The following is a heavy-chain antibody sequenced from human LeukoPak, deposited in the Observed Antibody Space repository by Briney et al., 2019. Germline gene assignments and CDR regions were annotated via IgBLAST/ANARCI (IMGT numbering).Heavy chain of an antibody. CDR2: IKSKTDGGTT. CDR1: GFTFSNAW. J-gene: IGHJ3*02. D-gene: IGHD1-7*01. V-gene: IGHV3-15*01. Sequence: GGSLRLSCPPSGFTFSNAWMSWVRQSPGKGLEWVGRIKSKTDGGTTDYAAPVKGRFTISRDDSKNTLYLQMNSLKTEDTAVYYCTTDSYGNWNYGTGGAFDIWGQGTMVTVSS. CDR3: TTDSYGNWNYGTGGAFDI.